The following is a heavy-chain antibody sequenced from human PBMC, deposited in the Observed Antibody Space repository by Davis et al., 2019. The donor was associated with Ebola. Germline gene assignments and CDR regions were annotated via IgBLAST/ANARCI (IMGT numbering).Heavy chain of an antibody. V-gene: IGHV4-59*08. Sequence: MPSETLSLTCTVSGGSISSYYWSWIRQPPGKGLEWIGYIYYSGSTNYNPSLKSRVTISVDTSKNQFSLKLSSVTAADTAVYYCARQKDFWSGYQKDFDIWGQGTTVTVSS. D-gene: IGHD3-3*01. CDR3: ARQKDFWSGYQKDFDI. J-gene: IGHJ3*02. CDR2: IYYSGST. CDR1: GGSISSYY.